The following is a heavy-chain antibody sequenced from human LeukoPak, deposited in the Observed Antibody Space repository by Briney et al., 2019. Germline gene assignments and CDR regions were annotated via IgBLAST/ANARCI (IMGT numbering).Heavy chain of an antibody. J-gene: IGHJ4*02. CDR1: GGSISNYY. CDR2: IYYSGST. V-gene: IGHV4-59*01. CDR3: ARGYRGYSSSWYVN. Sequence: SETLSLTCTVSGGSISNYYWSWIRQPPGKGLEGIGYIYYSGSTNYNPSLKSRVTISVDTSKNQFSLKLSSVTAADTAVYYCARGYRGYSSSWYVNWGQGTLVRVSS. D-gene: IGHD6-13*01.